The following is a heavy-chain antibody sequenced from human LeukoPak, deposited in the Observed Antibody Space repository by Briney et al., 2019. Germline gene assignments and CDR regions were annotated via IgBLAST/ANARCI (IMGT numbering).Heavy chain of an antibody. CDR2: ISGSGGST. CDR1: GFTFSSHA. J-gene: IGHJ4*02. V-gene: IGHV3-23*01. D-gene: IGHD1-1*01. Sequence: PGGSLRLSCAASGFTFSSHAMSWVRQAPGKGLEWVSLISGSGGSTYYADPVKGRFTISRDNSKNTLYLEMNSLRAENTAVYYCAKAMNGGPSPFDYWGQGTLVTVSS. CDR3: AKAMNGGPSPFDY.